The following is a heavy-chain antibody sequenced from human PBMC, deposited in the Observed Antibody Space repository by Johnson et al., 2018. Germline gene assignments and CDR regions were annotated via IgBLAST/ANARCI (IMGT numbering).Heavy chain of an antibody. V-gene: IGHV3-15*07. D-gene: IGHD6-13*01. Sequence: VQLVESGGGLVKPGGSLRLSCAASGFTFSNAWMNWVRQAPGKGLEWVGRIKSKTDGGTTDYAAPVKGSCTISRGDSKNTLYLQRNSLKTEDTAVYYGTTDDRIAAAGSYYRDGWGKGTTVTVSS. CDR2: IKSKTDGGTT. CDR1: GFTFSNAW. CDR3: TTDDRIAAAGSYYRDG. J-gene: IGHJ6*03.